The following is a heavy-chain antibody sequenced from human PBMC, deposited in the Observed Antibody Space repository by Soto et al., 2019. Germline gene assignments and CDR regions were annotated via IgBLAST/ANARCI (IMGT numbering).Heavy chain of an antibody. Sequence: GGSLRLSCAASGFTFSSYCIHWVRQAPCKGLEWVAVIWYDGINKYYADSVKGRFTISRDNSKNTLYLQMNRLRAEDTAVYYCARLSGGLRYFHWLFSPPYFDYWGQGTLVTVYS. CDR1: GFTFSSYC. D-gene: IGHD3-9*01. CDR3: ARLSGGLRYFHWLFSPPYFDY. V-gene: IGHV3-33*01. CDR2: IWYDGINK. J-gene: IGHJ4*02.